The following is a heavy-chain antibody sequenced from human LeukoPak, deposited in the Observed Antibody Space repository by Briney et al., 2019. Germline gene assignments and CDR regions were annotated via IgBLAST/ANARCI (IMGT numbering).Heavy chain of an antibody. CDR1: GYTFTSCY. CDR2: INPSGGST. V-gene: IGHV1-46*03. CDR3: ARDTAGTYSWNWFDP. J-gene: IGHJ5*02. D-gene: IGHD1-1*01. Sequence: GASVKVSCKASGYTFTSCYMHWVRQAPGQGLEWMGIINPSGGSTSYAQKFQGRVTMTRDTSTSTVYMELSSLRSEDTAVHYCARDTAGTYSWNWFDPWGQGTLVTVSS.